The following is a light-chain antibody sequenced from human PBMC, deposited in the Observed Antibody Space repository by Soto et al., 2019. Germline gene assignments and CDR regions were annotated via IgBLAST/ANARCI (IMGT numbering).Light chain of an antibody. CDR3: QQCGSSPWT. CDR2: GAS. J-gene: IGKJ1*01. V-gene: IGKV3-20*01. Sequence: EIVLTQSPGTLSLSPGERATLSCRASQSVSSSYLDWYQQKPGQAPMLLIYGASNRDTGIPDRFSGSGSGTDFTLTISRLEPEDFAVYYCQQCGSSPWTFGQGTKLEIK. CDR1: QSVSSSY.